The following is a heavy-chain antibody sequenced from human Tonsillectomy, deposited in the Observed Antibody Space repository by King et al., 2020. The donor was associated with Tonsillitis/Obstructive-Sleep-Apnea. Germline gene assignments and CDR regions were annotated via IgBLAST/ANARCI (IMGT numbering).Heavy chain of an antibody. J-gene: IGHJ4*02. Sequence: VQLVESGGGLVQPGGSLRLSCSASGFTFSSYAMHWVRQAPGKGLDYVSAISSNGGXXYYADSVXGRFTISRDNSKNTLYLQMSSLRAEDTAVYYFVKXALXSKGFLEWLLYRNVDYWGQGTLVTVSS. CDR3: VKXALXSKGFLEWLLYRNVDY. V-gene: IGHV3-64D*06. CDR2: ISSNGGXX. D-gene: IGHD3-3*01. CDR1: GFTFSSYA.